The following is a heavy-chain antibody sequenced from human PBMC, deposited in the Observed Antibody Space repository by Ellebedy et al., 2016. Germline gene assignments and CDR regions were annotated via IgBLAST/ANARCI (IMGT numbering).Heavy chain of an antibody. J-gene: IGHJ3*02. Sequence: ASVKVSCKAFGYTFTKYYLSWVRQAPGQGLEWMGIINPSDGRTSYTQKFQGRVTMTRDTSTSTVYMELGSLRSEDTAVYYCAREGYLAAPGRNDAFDIWGQGTMVTVSS. CDR3: AREGYLAAPGRNDAFDI. CDR2: INPSDGRT. CDR1: GYTFTKYY. D-gene: IGHD6-13*01. V-gene: IGHV1-46*01.